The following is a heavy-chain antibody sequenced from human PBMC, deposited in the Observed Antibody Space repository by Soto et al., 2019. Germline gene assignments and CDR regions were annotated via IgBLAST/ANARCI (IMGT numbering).Heavy chain of an antibody. CDR2: INPNSGGT. V-gene: IGHV1-2*04. J-gene: IGHJ6*02. D-gene: IGHD1-26*01. CDR3: ARVWVDSGYDYYGMDV. CDR1: RYAFTVYY. Sequence: SVKVSCKATRYAFTVYYWHWVRQAPVQGLEWMGWINPNSGGTNYAQKFQGWVTMTRDTSSSTAYMELRRLRSDDTAVYYCARVWVDSGYDYYGMDVSGQGTTVTVSS.